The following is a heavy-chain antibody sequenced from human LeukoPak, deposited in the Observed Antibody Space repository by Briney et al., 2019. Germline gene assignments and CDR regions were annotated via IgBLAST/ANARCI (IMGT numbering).Heavy chain of an antibody. D-gene: IGHD5-12*01. CDR2: IVPIFGTT. V-gene: IGHV1-69*13. CDR3: ARDPGHSGGQN. CDR1: GYTFTGYY. J-gene: IGHJ4*02. Sequence: SVKVSCKASGYTFTGYYIHWVRQAPGQGLEWMGGIVPIFGTTKYAQKFQGRVTLTADESTSTAYMELSSLRSEDTAFYYCARDPGHSGGQNWGQGTLVTVSS.